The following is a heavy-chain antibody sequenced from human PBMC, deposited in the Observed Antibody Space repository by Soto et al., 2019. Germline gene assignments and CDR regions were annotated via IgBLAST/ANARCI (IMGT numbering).Heavy chain of an antibody. CDR2: ISGSGGSP. CDR1: GFTFSFYA. D-gene: IGHD2-8*01. V-gene: IGHV3-23*01. J-gene: IGHJ3*02. CDR3: AKEQTWSLTQAFEI. Sequence: EVQLLESGGGLVQPGGSLRLSCAASGFTFSFYAMNWVRQAPGKGLEWVSTISGSGGSPYYADSVKGRFTISRDNSKNTRYLQMNSLRAEGTAVYYCAKEQTWSLTQAFEIWGQGTMVTVSS.